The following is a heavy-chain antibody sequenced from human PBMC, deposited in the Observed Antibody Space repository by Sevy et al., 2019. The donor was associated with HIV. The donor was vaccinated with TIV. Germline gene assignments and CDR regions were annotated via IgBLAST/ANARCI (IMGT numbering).Heavy chain of an antibody. V-gene: IGHV1-46*01. CDR1: GYTFTGYF. Sequence: ASVKVSCKTSGYTFTGYFMHWVRQAPGQGLEWMGVINPSGGSTTFAQRFQGRVTMTRDTSTSTVYMEVRSLRSEDTAVYYCARDGTSGLNFWGQGTLVTVS. D-gene: IGHD2-8*02. CDR2: INPSGGST. CDR3: ARDGTSGLNF. J-gene: IGHJ4*02.